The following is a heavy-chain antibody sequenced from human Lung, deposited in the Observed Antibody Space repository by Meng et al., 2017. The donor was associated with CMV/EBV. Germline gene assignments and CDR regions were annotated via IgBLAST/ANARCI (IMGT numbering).Heavy chain of an antibody. Sequence: SVXVSXXASGYTFIGYNIHWVRQAPGQGLEWMGWINPNTGATKFAERFQGRVTLTTDTSISTAYMELSRLKSDDTAVFYCARLFHTSLGTNYYYGMDVWGQGXTVTVSS. J-gene: IGHJ6*02. V-gene: IGHV1-2*02. CDR3: ARLFHTSLGTNYYYGMDV. D-gene: IGHD3-3*01. CDR1: GYTFIGYN. CDR2: INPNTGAT.